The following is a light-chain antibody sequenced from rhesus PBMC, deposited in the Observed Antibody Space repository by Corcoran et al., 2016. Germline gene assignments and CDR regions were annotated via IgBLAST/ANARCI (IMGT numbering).Light chain of an antibody. CDR2: EVT. CDR3: SSYTDSDTYI. CDR1: SSDIGSYNY. V-gene: IGLV2-32*02. Sequence: QAALTQPRSVSGSPGPSVTISCTGTSSDIGSYNYVSWYQQHPDTAPKFMIYEVTKRPSGVSDRFSGSKSGNTASLTISGLQPEDEADYYCSSYTDSDTYIFGTGTRLTVL. J-gene: IGLJ1*01.